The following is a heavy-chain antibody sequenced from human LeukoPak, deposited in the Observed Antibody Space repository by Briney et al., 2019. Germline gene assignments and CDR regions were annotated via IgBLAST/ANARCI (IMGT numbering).Heavy chain of an antibody. Sequence: GGSLRLSCAVSGFTFTSYWMSWVRQAPGKGLEWVANINEDGSYGFHADSVKGRLTISRDNSKNSLYLQMSSLRADDTAVYYCARDATRGGDNDYWGQGTRVIVSS. CDR2: INEDGSYG. CDR1: GFTFTSYW. D-gene: IGHD2-21*02. V-gene: IGHV3-7*01. J-gene: IGHJ4*02. CDR3: ARDATRGGDNDY.